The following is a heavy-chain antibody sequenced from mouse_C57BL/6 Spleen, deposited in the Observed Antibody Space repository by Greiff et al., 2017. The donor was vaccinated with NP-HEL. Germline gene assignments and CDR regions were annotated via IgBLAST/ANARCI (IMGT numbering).Heavy chain of an antibody. J-gene: IGHJ3*01. CDR3: ARFMGPAWFAY. Sequence: VQLQQSGPELVKPGASVKISCKASGYSFTGYYMNWVKQSPEKSLEWIGEINPSTGGTTYNQKFKAKATLTVDKSSSTAYMQLKSLTSEDSAVYYCARFMGPAWFAYWGQGTLVTVSA. CDR2: INPSTGGT. CDR1: GYSFTGYY. V-gene: IGHV1-42*01. D-gene: IGHD1-1*01.